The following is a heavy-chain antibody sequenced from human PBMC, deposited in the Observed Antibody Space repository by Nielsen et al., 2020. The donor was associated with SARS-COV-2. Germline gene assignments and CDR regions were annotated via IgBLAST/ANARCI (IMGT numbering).Heavy chain of an antibody. CDR2: INPSGGST. CDR1: GYTFTSYY. CDR3: ASVPTYYDKLAGYLPAGRFDY. Sequence: ASVKVSCKASGYTFTSYYMHWVRQAPGQGLEWMGIINPSGGSTSYAQKFQGRVTMTRDTSTSTVYMELSSLRSEDTAVYYCASVPTYYDKLAGYLPAGRFDYWGQGSLVTVSS. D-gene: IGHD3-9*01. J-gene: IGHJ4*02. V-gene: IGHV1-46*01.